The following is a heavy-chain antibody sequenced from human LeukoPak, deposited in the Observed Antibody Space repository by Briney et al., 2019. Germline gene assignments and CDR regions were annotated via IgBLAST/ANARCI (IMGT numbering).Heavy chain of an antibody. V-gene: IGHV3-11*01. CDR2: INGSGDII. CDR3: TRETYHYTSGN. D-gene: IGHD3-10*01. CDR1: GFTFSDFY. J-gene: IGHJ4*02. Sequence: PGGSLRLSCAASGFTFSDFYMSWVRQAPGKGLEWVSYINGSGDIIYYSDSMKGRFAVSRDNAKNSVYLQMNSLRAADTAVYFCTRETYHYTSGNWGQGTLVTVSS.